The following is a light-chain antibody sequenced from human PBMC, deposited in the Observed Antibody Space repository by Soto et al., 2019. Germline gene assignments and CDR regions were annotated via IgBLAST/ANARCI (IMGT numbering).Light chain of an antibody. J-gene: IGKJ4*01. CDR3: QQYDNLPLT. V-gene: IGKV1-33*01. CDR2: DAS. Sequence: DLQMTQSPSSLSASVGDRVTITCQASQDISNYLNWYQQKPGKAPKLLIYDASNLEXXXPSXFXXXXXXXXXXXXXXXXQPEDIATYYCQQYDNLPLTFGGGTKVEIK. CDR1: QDISNY.